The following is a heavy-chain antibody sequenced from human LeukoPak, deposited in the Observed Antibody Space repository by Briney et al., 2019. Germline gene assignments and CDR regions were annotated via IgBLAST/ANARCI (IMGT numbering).Heavy chain of an antibody. J-gene: IGHJ4*02. V-gene: IGHV4-34*01. D-gene: IGHD1-26*01. CDR2: INHSGST. CDR3: ARDHSWEPVGEY. CDR1: GGSFSGYY. Sequence: SETLSLTCAVYGGSFSGYYWSWIRQPPGKGLEWIGEINHSGSTNYNPSLKSRVTISVDTSKNQFSLKLSSVTAEDTAVYYCARDHSWEPVGEYWGQGTLVTVSS.